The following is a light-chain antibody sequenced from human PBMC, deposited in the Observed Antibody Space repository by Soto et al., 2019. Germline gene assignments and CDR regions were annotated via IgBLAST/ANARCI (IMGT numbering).Light chain of an antibody. V-gene: IGKV1-39*01. CDR1: QSVNTY. CDR2: AAT. J-gene: IGKJ2*01. Sequence: DIQMTQSPSSLSASVGDRVTITCRASQSVNTYLNWYQKRQGKAPNLLIYAATSLQSGVPPRFSGGGSGTDFNLTISGLQAEDFATYDCQPSHNTPSTFGLGTMLEVK. CDR3: QPSHNTPST.